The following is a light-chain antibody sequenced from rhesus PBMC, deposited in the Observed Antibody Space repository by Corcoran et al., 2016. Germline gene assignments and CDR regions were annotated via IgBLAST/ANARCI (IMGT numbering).Light chain of an antibody. J-gene: IGKJ3*01. Sequence: DIQMTQSPSSLSASVGDTVTIACRASQSISSWLAWYQQKPGKAPKLLIYKATTLQTGVPSRFRGMGSGTDFTLTISSLQSEDFGTYYCQQSSGRPLFSFGPGTKLDI. CDR3: QQSSGRPLFS. V-gene: IGKV1-22*01. CDR2: KAT. CDR1: QSISSW.